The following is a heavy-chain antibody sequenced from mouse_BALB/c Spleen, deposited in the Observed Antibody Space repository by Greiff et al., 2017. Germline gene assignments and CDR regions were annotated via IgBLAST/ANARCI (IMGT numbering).Heavy chain of an antibody. CDR2: IYPGDGDT. V-gene: IGHV1-80*01. D-gene: IGHD1-2*01. CDR3: ARVTTALYFDY. J-gene: IGHJ2*01. Sequence: QVQLKESGAELVRPGSSVKISCKASGYAFSSYWMNWVKQRPGQGLEWIGQIYPGDGDTNYNGKFKGKATLTADKSSSTAYMQLSSLTSEDSAVYFCARVTTALYFDYWGQGTTLTVSS. CDR1: GYAFSSYW.